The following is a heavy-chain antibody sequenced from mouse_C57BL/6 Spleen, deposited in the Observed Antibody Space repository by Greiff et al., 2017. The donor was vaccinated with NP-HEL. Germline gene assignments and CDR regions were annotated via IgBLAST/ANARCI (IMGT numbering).Heavy chain of an antibody. CDR1: GYTFTSYW. CDR3: ARGDYGSSPWFAY. V-gene: IGHV1-61*01. D-gene: IGHD1-1*01. J-gene: IGHJ3*01. CDR2: IYPSDSET. Sequence: VQLQQSGAELVRPGSSVKLSCKASGYTFTSYWMDWVKQRPGQGLEWIGNIYPSDSETNYNQKLKDKATVTVDKSSSTAYMHLNSLTTEDSAVYYCARGDYGSSPWFAYWGQGTLVTVSA.